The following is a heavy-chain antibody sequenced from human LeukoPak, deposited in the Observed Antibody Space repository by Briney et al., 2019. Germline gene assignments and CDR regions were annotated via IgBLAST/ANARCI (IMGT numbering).Heavy chain of an antibody. CDR1: GYTFTGYY. J-gene: IGHJ4*02. D-gene: IGHD2-2*01. CDR3: AREESLGCSSTSCYIFDY. CDR2: INPNSGGT. Sequence: ASVKVSCKASGYTFTGYYMHWVRQAPGQGLEWMGWINPNSGGTNYAQKFQGRVTMTRDTSISTAYMELSRLRSDDTAVYYCAREESLGCSSTSCYIFDYWGQGTLVTVSS. V-gene: IGHV1-2*02.